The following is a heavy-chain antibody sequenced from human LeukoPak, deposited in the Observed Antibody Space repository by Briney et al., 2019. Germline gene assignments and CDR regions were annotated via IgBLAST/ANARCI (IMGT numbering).Heavy chain of an antibody. CDR3: ARGPRGSYLPFDY. D-gene: IGHD1-26*01. CDR2: INAGNGNT. Sequence: EASVKVSCKASGYTFTSYAMHWVRQAPGQRLEWMGWINAGNGNTKYSQKFQGRVTITRDTSASTAYMELSSLRSEDTAVYYCARGPRGSYLPFDYWGQGTLVTVSS. J-gene: IGHJ4*02. CDR1: GYTFTSYA. V-gene: IGHV1-3*01.